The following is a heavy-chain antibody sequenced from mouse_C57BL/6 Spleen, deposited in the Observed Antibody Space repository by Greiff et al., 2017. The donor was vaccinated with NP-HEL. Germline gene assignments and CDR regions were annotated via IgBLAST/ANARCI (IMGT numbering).Heavy chain of an antibody. D-gene: IGHD1-1*01. V-gene: IGHV5-17*01. J-gene: IGHJ1*03. CDR3: ARQDYYGSINFDG. CDR1: GFTFSDYG. Sequence: EVHLVESGGGLVKPGGSLKLSCAASGFTFSDYGMHWVRQAPEKGLEWVAYISSGSSTIYYADTVKGRFTISRDNAKNTLFLQMTSLRSEDTAMYYCARQDYYGSINFDGWGTGTTVTVSS. CDR2: ISSGSSTI.